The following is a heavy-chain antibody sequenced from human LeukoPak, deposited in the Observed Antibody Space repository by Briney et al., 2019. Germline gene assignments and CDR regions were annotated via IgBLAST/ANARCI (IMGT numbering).Heavy chain of an antibody. CDR3: ARVGYCSGGSCYSEPRIDY. J-gene: IGHJ4*02. CDR2: IYYSGST. Sequence: PSETLSLTCTVSGGSISSYYWSWIRQPPAKGRDWIGYIYYSGSTNYNPSLKSRVTISVDTSKNQFSLKLSSVTAADTAVYYCARVGYCSGGSCYSEPRIDYWGQGTLVTVSS. V-gene: IGHV4-59*01. D-gene: IGHD2-15*01. CDR1: GGSISSYY.